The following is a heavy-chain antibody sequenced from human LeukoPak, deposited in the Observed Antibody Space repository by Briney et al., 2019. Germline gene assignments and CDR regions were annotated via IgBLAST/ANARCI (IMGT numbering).Heavy chain of an antibody. V-gene: IGHV1-8*03. Sequence: ASVKVSCKASGYTFTSYDINWVRQATGQGLEWMGWMNPNSGNTGYAQKFQGRVTITRNTSISTACMELSSLRSEDTAVYYCARGRGGTLPAAIWRGYYFDYWGQGTLVTVSS. CDR1: GYTFTSYD. CDR2: MNPNSGNT. J-gene: IGHJ4*02. CDR3: ARGRGGTLPAAIWRGYYFDY. D-gene: IGHD2-2*01.